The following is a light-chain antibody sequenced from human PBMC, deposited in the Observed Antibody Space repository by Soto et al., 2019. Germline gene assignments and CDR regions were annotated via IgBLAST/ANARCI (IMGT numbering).Light chain of an antibody. CDR3: QQYNIYSPWT. V-gene: IGKV1-5*03. Sequence: DIQMTQSPSTLSASVGDRVTITCRASQSISCWLAWYQQKPGKAPKLLIYKASSLESGVPSRFSGSGSGTEFTLTISSLQPDDFATYYCQQYNIYSPWTFGQGTKVEIK. J-gene: IGKJ1*01. CDR2: KAS. CDR1: QSISCW.